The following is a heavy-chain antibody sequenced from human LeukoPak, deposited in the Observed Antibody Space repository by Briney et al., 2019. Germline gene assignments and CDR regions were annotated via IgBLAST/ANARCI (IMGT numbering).Heavy chain of an antibody. V-gene: IGHV3-21*04. D-gene: IGHD5-18*01. J-gene: IGHJ4*02. Sequence: GGSLRLSCAASGFTFSSYSMNWVRQAPGKGLEWVSSITSSSTYIYYADSVKGRFTISRDNSRNTLFLQLSSLRDDDTAIYYCAKRLGYDYGYYDYWGQGALVTVTS. CDR1: GFTFSSYS. CDR2: ITSSSTYI. CDR3: AKRLGYDYGYYDY.